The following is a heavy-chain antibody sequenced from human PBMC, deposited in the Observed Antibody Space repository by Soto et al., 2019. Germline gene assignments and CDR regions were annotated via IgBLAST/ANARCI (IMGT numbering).Heavy chain of an antibody. CDR2: ISIDGSNK. J-gene: IGHJ4*02. V-gene: IGHV3-30*18. CDR1: GFTFSTYG. Sequence: QVQLVESGGGVVQPGRSLRLSCAASGFTFSTYGMHWVRQAPAKGPEWVAVISIDGSNKYYADSVKGRFTISRDNSKNTLYLQMNSLRADDTAVYYCAKGSEAARQELDYWGQGTLVTVSS. CDR3: AKGSEAARQELDY. D-gene: IGHD6-6*01.